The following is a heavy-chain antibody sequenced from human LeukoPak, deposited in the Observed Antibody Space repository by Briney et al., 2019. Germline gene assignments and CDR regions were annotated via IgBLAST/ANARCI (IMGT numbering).Heavy chain of an antibody. Sequence: GASVKVSCKASRGTFSSYAISWVRQAPGQGLEWMGGIIPIFGTANYAQKFQGRVTITADESTSTAYTELSSLRSEDTAVYYCARGKRYFDWLSPFDYWGQGTLVTVSS. V-gene: IGHV1-69*13. CDR2: IIPIFGTA. CDR1: RGTFSSYA. J-gene: IGHJ4*02. CDR3: ARGKRYFDWLSPFDY. D-gene: IGHD3-9*01.